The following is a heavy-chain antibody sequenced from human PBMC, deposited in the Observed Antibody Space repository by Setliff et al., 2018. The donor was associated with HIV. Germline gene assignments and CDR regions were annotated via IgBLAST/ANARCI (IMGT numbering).Heavy chain of an antibody. V-gene: IGHV3-49*04. CDR3: TTTMVRGVIIRPQFFDY. CDR1: GFPFGDFA. J-gene: IGHJ4*02. Sequence: PGGSLRLSCTASGFPFGDFALSWVRQAPGKGLEWVGLIRSKAYGGTTEYAATVKGRFTISRDDSKSIAYLQMNSLKTEDTAVYYCTTTMVRGVIIRPQFFDYWGQGTLVTVSS. D-gene: IGHD3-10*01. CDR2: IRSKAYGGTT.